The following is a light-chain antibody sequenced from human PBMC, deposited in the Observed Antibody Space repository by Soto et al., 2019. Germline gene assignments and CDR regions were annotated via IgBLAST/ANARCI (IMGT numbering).Light chain of an antibody. Sequence: QSALTQPVSVSGSPGQSITISCTGTSSDVGGYNNVSWYQQHPGKAPKLMIYDVSNRPSGVSNLFSGSKSGNTASLTISGLQAEDEADYYCSSYTSSSTLVFGGGTKLNVL. CDR3: SSYTSSSTLV. CDR1: SSDVGGYNN. V-gene: IGLV2-14*01. J-gene: IGLJ2*01. CDR2: DVS.